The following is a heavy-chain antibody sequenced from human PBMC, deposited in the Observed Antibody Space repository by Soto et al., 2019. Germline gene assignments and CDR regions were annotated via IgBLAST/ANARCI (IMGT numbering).Heavy chain of an antibody. CDR3: ARRVSDYFDYGTYYYYYMDV. J-gene: IGHJ6*03. CDR2: IYYSRRT. Sequence: SETLSLTCTVSACSISSTTYYWSWLRQLHGKGLRWIGRIYYSRRTYYNPSIMSRGTLSVDTSKHQFSLKLASLTAADTAVYYSARRVSDYFDYGTYYYYYMDVWGKGTTVTVSS. CDR1: ACSISSTTYY. V-gene: IGHV4-39*01. D-gene: IGHD3-9*01.